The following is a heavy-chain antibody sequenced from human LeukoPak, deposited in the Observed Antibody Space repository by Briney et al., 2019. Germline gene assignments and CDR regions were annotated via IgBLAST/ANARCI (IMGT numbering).Heavy chain of an antibody. V-gene: IGHV4-39*01. J-gene: IGHJ4*02. CDR1: GASVSSSDYY. CDR3: ARLFIRGIVVVPAASIDS. Sequence: SETLSLTCTVSGASVSSSDYYWGWIRQPPGKRLEWIGNIYFSGGTYYNPSLKSRVTMSVDTSNNQFSLKLSSVTATDTAVYYCARLFIRGIVVVPAASIDSWGQGTLVTVSS. D-gene: IGHD2-2*01. CDR2: IYFSGGT.